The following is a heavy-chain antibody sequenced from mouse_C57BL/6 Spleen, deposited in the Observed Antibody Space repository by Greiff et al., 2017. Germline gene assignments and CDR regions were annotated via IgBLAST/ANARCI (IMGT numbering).Heavy chain of an antibody. Sequence: QVQLQQPGAELVRPGSSVKLSCKASGYTFTSYWMHWVKQRPIQGLEWIGNIDPSDSETHYNQKFKDKATLTVDKSSSTAYMQLSSLTSEDSAVYYCARSGVKGARDYWGQGTSVTVSS. J-gene: IGHJ4*01. CDR3: ARSGVKGARDY. D-gene: IGHD1-3*01. V-gene: IGHV1-52*01. CDR1: GYTFTSYW. CDR2: IDPSDSET.